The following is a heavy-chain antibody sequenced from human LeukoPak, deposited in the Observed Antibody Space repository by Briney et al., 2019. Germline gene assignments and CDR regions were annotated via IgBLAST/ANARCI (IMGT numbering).Heavy chain of an antibody. V-gene: IGHV6-1*01. CDR2: TXYRXNWXX. J-gene: IGHJ4*02. D-gene: IGHD1-7*01. Sequence: SQTLSLTCAISGDXVSSNVPXWXXXRQXXXXXXXXXGRTXYRXNWXXHYAVSVKSRITINADTSKNQVSLQLNSVTPEXTAVYYCARGQNYAFDSWGQGTLVAVSS. CDR3: ARGQNYAFDS. CDR1: GDXVSSNVPX.